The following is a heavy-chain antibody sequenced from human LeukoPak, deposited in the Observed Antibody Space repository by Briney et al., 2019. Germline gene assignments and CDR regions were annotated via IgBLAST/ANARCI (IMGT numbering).Heavy chain of an antibody. CDR2: ISAYNGNT. Sequence: ASVKVSCKASGYTFTSYGISWVRQAPGQGLEWMGWISAYNGNTNYAQKLQGRVTMTTDTSTSTAYMELRSLRSDDTAVYYCARVYYCSSTSCVTRPNGPFDYWGQGTLVTVSS. CDR1: GYTFTSYG. CDR3: ARVYYCSSTSCVTRPNGPFDY. V-gene: IGHV1-18*01. D-gene: IGHD2-2*01. J-gene: IGHJ4*02.